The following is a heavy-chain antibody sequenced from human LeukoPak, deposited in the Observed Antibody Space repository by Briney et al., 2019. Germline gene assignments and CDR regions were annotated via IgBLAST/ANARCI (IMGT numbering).Heavy chain of an antibody. CDR3: ARDYQGGYGEKTVVY. V-gene: IGHV4-39*07. CDR2: IYYSGST. CDR1: GGSISSNTYY. D-gene: IGHD5-18*01. Sequence: SETLSLTCTVSGGSISSNTYYWGWIRQPPGKGLEWIGSIYYSGSTYYNPSLKSRVTISVDTSKNQFSLKLSSATAADTAVYYCARDYQGGYGEKTVVYWGQGTLVTVSS. J-gene: IGHJ4*02.